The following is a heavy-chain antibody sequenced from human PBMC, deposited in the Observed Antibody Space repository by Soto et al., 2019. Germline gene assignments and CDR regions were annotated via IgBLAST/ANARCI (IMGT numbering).Heavy chain of an antibody. J-gene: IGHJ4*02. CDR2: INAGNGNT. D-gene: IGHD6-19*01. CDR1: GYTFTGYA. V-gene: IGHV1-3*05. CDR3: ARAVAVPADFDY. Sequence: QVQLVQSGAEEKKSGASVKVSCKASGYTFTGYAMHWVRQAPGQRLEWMGWINAGNGNTKYSQKFQGRVTITRDTSASTAYMELRSLRSEDKAVYYCARAVAVPADFDYWGQGTLVTVSS.